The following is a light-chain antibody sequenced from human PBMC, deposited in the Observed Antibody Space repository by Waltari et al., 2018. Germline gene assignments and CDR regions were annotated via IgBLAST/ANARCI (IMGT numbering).Light chain of an antibody. CDR2: DVN. CDR1: SSDVDAYHY. V-gene: IGLV2-14*01. CDR3: SSFTSRRTLV. J-gene: IGLJ2*01. Sequence: QSALTQPASVSGSPGQSITISCTGTSSDVDAYHYVPWYQQHPGKVPKVMIYDVNKRPSGVSNRFSGSKSGNTASLTISGLQSEDEADYYCSSFTSRRTLVFGGGTKLTVL.